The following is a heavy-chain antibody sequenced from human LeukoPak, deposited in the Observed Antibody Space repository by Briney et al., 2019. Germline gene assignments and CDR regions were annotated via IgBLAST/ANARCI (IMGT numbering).Heavy chain of an antibody. CDR3: ARGGAAAASFDY. CDR2: SYYTGNT. Sequence: PSETLSLTCTVSGGSLSSYYWSWIRQPPGKGLEWIGYSYYTGNTNYNPSLNSRVTISVDTSKNQFSLKLSSVTAADTAVYYCARGGAAAASFDYWGQGTLVTVSS. D-gene: IGHD6-13*01. J-gene: IGHJ4*02. V-gene: IGHV4-59*01. CDR1: GGSLSSYY.